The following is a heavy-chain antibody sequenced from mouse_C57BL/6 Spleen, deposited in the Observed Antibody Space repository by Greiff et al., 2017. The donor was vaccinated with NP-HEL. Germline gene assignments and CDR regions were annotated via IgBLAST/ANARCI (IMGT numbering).Heavy chain of an antibody. CDR1: GFNIKDYY. D-gene: IGHD1-1*01. CDR2: IDPEDGET. V-gene: IGHV14-2*01. Sequence: EVQRVESGAELVKPGASVKLSCTASGFNIKDYYMHWVKQRTEQGLEWIGRIDPEDGETKYAPQVQGKATITADTSTNTAYLQLSHLTSEDTAVYYCARMLLHFDYWGQGTTLTVSS. CDR3: ARMLLHFDY. J-gene: IGHJ2*01.